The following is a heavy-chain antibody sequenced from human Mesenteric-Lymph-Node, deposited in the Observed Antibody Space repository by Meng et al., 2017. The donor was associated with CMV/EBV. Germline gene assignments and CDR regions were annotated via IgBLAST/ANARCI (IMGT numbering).Heavy chain of an antibody. CDR3: ARTHIAVAGPDQ. D-gene: IGHD6-19*01. CDR1: GYTFTTHE. CDR2: MNTNSGDT. Sequence: ASVKVSCKASGYTFTTHEINWVRQAPGQGLEWMGWMNTNSGDTGYAQKFQGRVTMTRNTSIRTAYMELSSLRSEDTAIYYCARTHIAVAGPDQWGQGTLVTVSS. J-gene: IGHJ4*02. V-gene: IGHV1-8*01.